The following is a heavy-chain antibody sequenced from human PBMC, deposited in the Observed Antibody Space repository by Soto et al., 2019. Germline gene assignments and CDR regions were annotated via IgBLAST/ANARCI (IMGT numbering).Heavy chain of an antibody. CDR1: GGSFSGYY. V-gene: IGHV4-34*01. Sequence: SETLSLTCAVYGGSFSGYYWSWIRQPPGKGLEWIGEINHSGSTNYNPSLKSRVTISVDTSKNQFSLKLSSVTAADTAVYYCASGSYSRGPFDYWGQGTLVTAPQ. CDR3: ASGSYSRGPFDY. D-gene: IGHD1-26*01. J-gene: IGHJ4*02. CDR2: INHSGST.